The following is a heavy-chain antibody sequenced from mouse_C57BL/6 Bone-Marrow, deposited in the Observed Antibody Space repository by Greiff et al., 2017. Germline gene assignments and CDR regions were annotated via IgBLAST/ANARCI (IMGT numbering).Heavy chain of an antibody. D-gene: IGHD1-1*01. CDR2: INYDGSST. Sequence: EVKLMESEGGLVQPGSSMKLSCTASGFTFSDYYMAWVRQVPEKGLEWVANINYDGSSTYYLDTLKSRFIISRDNAKNILYLQMSSLKSEDTATYYFARDRGITTVVDYYAMDYWGQGTSVTVSS. V-gene: IGHV5-16*01. CDR1: GFTFSDYY. CDR3: ARDRGITTVVDYYAMDY. J-gene: IGHJ4*01.